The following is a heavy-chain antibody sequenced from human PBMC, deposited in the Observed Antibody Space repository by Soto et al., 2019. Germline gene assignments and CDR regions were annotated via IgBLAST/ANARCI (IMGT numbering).Heavy chain of an antibody. V-gene: IGHV3-74*01. Sequence: EVQLVESGGGLVQPGGSLRLSCADSGFTFNNHWMHWVRQAPGKGLVWVSRINNDGSSTTYADSVKGRFTVSRDNARKTLYLQLNTLRVEDSGLYYCARCGYTYNYDYWGQGTLVSVSS. J-gene: IGHJ4*02. CDR3: ARCGYTYNYDY. D-gene: IGHD5-18*01. CDR1: GFTFNNHW. CDR2: INNDGSST.